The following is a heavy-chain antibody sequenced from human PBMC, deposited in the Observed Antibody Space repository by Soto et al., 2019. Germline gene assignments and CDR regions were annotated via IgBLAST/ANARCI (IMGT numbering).Heavy chain of an antibody. Sequence: SETLSLTCTVSGGSISSYYWSWIRKSAGKGLEWIGRIYATGTTDYNPSLKSRVMMSVDTSKKQFSLKLRSVTAADTAVYYCVRDGTKTLRDWFDPWGQGISVTVSS. CDR2: IYATGTT. CDR1: GGSISSYY. CDR3: VRDGTKTLRDWFDP. J-gene: IGHJ5*02. D-gene: IGHD1-1*01. V-gene: IGHV4-4*07.